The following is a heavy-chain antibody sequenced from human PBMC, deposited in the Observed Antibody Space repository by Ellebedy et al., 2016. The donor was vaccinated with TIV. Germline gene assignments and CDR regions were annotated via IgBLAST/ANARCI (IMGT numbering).Heavy chain of an antibody. D-gene: IGHD3-10*01. CDR3: TTRVTMVRGVITPYYGMDV. Sequence: GGSLRLXXAASGFTFSNAWMSWVRQAPGKGLEWVGRIKSKTDGGTTDYAAPVKGRFTISRDDSKNTLYLQMNSLKTEDTAVYYCTTRVTMVRGVITPYYGMDVWGQGTTVTVSS. CDR1: GFTFSNAW. V-gene: IGHV3-15*01. CDR2: IKSKTDGGTT. J-gene: IGHJ6*02.